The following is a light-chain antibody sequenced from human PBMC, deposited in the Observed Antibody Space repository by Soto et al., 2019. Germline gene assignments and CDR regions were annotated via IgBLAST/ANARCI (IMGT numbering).Light chain of an antibody. CDR2: GAS. CDR3: QQYHTSPVT. V-gene: IGKV3-20*01. CDR1: QSISSS. J-gene: IGKJ1*01. Sequence: EIVLTQSPGTLSVSPGERATLFCRASQSISSSLAWYQQKPGQAPTLLIHGASSRATGIPDRFSGSGSGTDFTLTISRLEPEDFAVYYCQQYHTSPVTFGQGTKVDIK.